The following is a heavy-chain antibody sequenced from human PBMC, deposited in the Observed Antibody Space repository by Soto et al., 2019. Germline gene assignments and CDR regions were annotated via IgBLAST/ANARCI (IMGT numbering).Heavy chain of an antibody. CDR1: GGTFSSYA. CDR2: IIPIFGTA. J-gene: IGHJ4*02. CDR3: ARGATYYDFWSGYDY. Sequence: SVKVSCKASGGTFSSYAISWVRQAPGQGLEWMGGIIPIFGTANYAQKFQGRVTITADESTSTAYMELSSLRSEDTAVYYCARGATYYDFWSGYDYWGQGTLVTVSS. D-gene: IGHD3-3*01. V-gene: IGHV1-69*13.